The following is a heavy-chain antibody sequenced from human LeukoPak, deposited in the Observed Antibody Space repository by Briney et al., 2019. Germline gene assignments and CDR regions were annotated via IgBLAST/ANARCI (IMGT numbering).Heavy chain of an antibody. CDR1: EFTFSSYE. V-gene: IGHV3-48*03. Sequence: PGGSLRLSCAASEFTFSSYEVNWVRQAPGKGLEWVSYISSSGGTTDYADSVKGRFTISRDNAKNSLYLQMNSLRAEDTAVYYCAKDPLVRGLTYDQWGQGTLVIVSS. CDR2: ISSSGGTT. D-gene: IGHD3-10*01. J-gene: IGHJ4*02. CDR3: AKDPLVRGLTYDQ.